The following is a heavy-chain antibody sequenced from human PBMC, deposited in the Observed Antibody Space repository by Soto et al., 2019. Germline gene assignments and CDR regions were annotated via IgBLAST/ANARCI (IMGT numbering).Heavy chain of an antibody. J-gene: IGHJ4*02. CDR2: IKSKSAGGTT. CDR3: ASGHRSSGTIFDS. V-gene: IGHV3-15*01. D-gene: IGHD3-22*01. Sequence: EVQLVESGGGLVKPGGSVRLSCAASGFTFSNAWMSWVRQAPGKGLEWVGRIKSKSAGGTTEYDAPVKDRFSISTDDSKNTLYLQMNSLKIEYTAVYYCASGHRSSGTIFDSWGQGTLVTVSS. CDR1: GFTFSNAW.